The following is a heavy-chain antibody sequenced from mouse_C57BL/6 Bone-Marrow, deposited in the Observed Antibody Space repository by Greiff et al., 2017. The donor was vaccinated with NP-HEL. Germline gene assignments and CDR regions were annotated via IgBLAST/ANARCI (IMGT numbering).Heavy chain of an antibody. Sequence: EVQRVESGGGLVKPGGSLKLSCAASGFTFSSYAMSWVRQTPEKRLAWVATISDGGSYTYYPDNVKGRFTISRDNAKNNLYLQMSHLKSEDTAMYYCARDQDTTVVADWYFDVWGTGTTVTVSS. J-gene: IGHJ1*03. CDR3: ARDQDTTVVADWYFDV. V-gene: IGHV5-4*01. D-gene: IGHD1-1*01. CDR1: GFTFSSYA. CDR2: ISDGGSYT.